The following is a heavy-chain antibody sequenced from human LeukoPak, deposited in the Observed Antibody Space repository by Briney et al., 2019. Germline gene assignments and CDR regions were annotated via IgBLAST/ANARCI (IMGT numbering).Heavy chain of an antibody. Sequence: PSETLSHTCSVSGSSISSSSDYWGWIRQPPGKGQEWIGSIYYRGRTYYNLSLKSRGTMSVDTSKNQFSLKLSSVTAADTAVYYCAICRKFYSDSSGYCNYFDYWGQGTLVTVSS. CDR2: IYYRGRT. D-gene: IGHD3-22*01. CDR1: GSSISSSSDY. V-gene: IGHV4-39*01. CDR3: AICRKFYSDSSGYCNYFDY. J-gene: IGHJ4*02.